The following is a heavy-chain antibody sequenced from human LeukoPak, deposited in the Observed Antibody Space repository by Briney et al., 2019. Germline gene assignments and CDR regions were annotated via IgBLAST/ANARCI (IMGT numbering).Heavy chain of an antibody. J-gene: IGHJ4*02. Sequence: PSGTLSLTCTVSGGSISSSSYYWGWIRQPPGKGLEWIGSIYYSGSTYYNPSLKSRVTISVDTSKNQFSLKLSSVTAADTAVYYCARVPRVVRGVQALDYWGQGTLVTVSS. D-gene: IGHD3-10*01. V-gene: IGHV4-39*07. CDR1: GGSISSSSYY. CDR3: ARVPRVVRGVQALDY. CDR2: IYYSGST.